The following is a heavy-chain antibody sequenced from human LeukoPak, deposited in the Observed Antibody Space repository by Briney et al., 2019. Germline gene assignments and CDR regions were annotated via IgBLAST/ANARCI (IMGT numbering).Heavy chain of an antibody. J-gene: IGHJ4*02. CDR3: ARGSPRLFDY. V-gene: IGHV4-39*01. Sequence: SETLSLTCTVSGGSISSSSYYWGWIRQPPGKGLEWIGSIYYSGSTYYNPSLKSRVTISVDTSKNQFSLKLSSVTAADTAVYYCARGSPRLFDYRGQGTLVTVSS. D-gene: IGHD3-10*01. CDR2: IYYSGST. CDR1: GGSISSSSYY.